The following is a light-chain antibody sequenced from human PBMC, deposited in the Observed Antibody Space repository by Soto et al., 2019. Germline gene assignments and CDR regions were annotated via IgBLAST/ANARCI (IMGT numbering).Light chain of an antibody. Sequence: IQMTQSPSSLSASVGDRVTITCRASQGISNYLAWYQQKPGKVPKLLIYDASSLESGVPSRFSGSGSGTEFTLTISSLQPDDFATYYCQQYNSYSTFGQGTKLEIK. CDR2: DAS. J-gene: IGKJ2*01. CDR3: QQYNSYST. CDR1: QGISNY. V-gene: IGKV1-13*02.